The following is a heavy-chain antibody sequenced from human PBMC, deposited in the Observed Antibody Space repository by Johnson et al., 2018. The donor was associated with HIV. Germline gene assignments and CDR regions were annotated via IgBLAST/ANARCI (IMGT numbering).Heavy chain of an antibody. D-gene: IGHD6-13*01. CDR1: GFTFSSYG. CDR2: ISSSGSPI. Sequence: VQLVESGGGVVQPGGSLRLSCAASGFTFSSYGMPWVRTAPGKGLEWVSYISSSGSPIYYADSVTGRLTISRDNAQNSLYLQMNSLKVEDTAVYYCARDKGSWFDDAFDIWGQGTMVTVSS. CDR3: ARDKGSWFDDAFDI. V-gene: IGHV3-48*04. J-gene: IGHJ3*02.